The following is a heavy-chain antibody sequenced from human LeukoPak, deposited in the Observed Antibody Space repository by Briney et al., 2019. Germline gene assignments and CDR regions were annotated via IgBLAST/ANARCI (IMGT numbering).Heavy chain of an antibody. CDR1: GFTFSSYE. J-gene: IGHJ4*02. D-gene: IGHD5-18*01. CDR2: ISSSGSTV. V-gene: IGHV3-48*03. CDR3: ARDTTAMVDY. Sequence: GGSLRLSCAASGFTFSSYEMNWVRQAPGKGLEWVSYISSSGSTVYYADSVKGRFTISRDNAKNSRYLQMNSLRAEDTAVYYCARDTTAMVDYWGQGTLVTVSS.